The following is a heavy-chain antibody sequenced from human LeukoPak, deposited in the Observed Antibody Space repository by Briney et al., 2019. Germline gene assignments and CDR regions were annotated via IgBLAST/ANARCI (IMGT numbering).Heavy chain of an antibody. Sequence: GGSLRLSCAASGFTFSSYVMSWVRQAPGKGLEWVSAISGSGGSTYYADSVKGRFTISRDNSKNTLYLQMNSLRAEDTAVYYCAKAPHIVVVPAARGAFDIWGQGTVVTVSS. J-gene: IGHJ3*02. V-gene: IGHV3-23*01. CDR2: ISGSGGST. CDR3: AKAPHIVVVPAARGAFDI. D-gene: IGHD2-2*01. CDR1: GFTFSSYV.